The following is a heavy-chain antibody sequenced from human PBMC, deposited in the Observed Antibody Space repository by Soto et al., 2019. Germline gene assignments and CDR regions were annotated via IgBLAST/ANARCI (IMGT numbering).Heavy chain of an antibody. CDR2: IYPGDSDT. V-gene: IGHV5-51*01. J-gene: IGHJ6*02. D-gene: IGHD2-2*01. CDR3: ARLQAAMPAAAGMDV. Sequence: PRESLKISCKGSGYIFTNSWIGWVRQMPGKGLEWMGIIYPGDSDTRYSPSFQGQVTISADKSITTAYLQWSSLTASDTAMYYCARLQAAMPAAAGMDVWGQGTAVTVSS. CDR1: GYIFTNSW.